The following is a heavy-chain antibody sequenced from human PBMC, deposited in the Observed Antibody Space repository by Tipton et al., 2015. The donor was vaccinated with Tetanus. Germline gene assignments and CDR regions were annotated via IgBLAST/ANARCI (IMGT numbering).Heavy chain of an antibody. Sequence: QLVQSGAEVKKPGASVKVSCKTSGYTFTSYYMHWVRQAPGQGLEWMGIINPSGGSTSYAQKFQGRVTMTRDTSTSTVYMELSSLRSEDAAGYYCARPYYYGSGSPENDWFDPWGQGTLVTVSS. V-gene: IGHV1-46*01. J-gene: IGHJ5*02. D-gene: IGHD3-10*01. CDR2: INPSGGST. CDR1: GYTFTSYY. CDR3: ARPYYYGSGSPENDWFDP.